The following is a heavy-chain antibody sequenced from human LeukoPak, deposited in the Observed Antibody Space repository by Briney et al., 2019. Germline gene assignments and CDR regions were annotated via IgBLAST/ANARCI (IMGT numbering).Heavy chain of an antibody. D-gene: IGHD3-10*01. CDR3: ARDLPPYYYGSGSLDY. J-gene: IGHJ4*02. Sequence: SVKFSCKASGGTFSSYAISWVRQAPGQGLEWMGRIVPIFGTANYAQKFQGRVTITTDESTSTAYMELSSLRSEDTAVYYCARDLPPYYYGSGSLDYWGQGTLVTVSS. CDR1: GGTFSSYA. CDR2: IVPIFGTA. V-gene: IGHV1-69*05.